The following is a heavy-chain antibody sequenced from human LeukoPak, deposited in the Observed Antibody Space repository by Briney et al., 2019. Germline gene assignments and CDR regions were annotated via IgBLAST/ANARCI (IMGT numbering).Heavy chain of an antibody. CDR3: ARRRYNWNAIDY. D-gene: IGHD1-20*01. V-gene: IGHV3-23*01. J-gene: IGHJ4*02. CDR1: EFTYG. Sequence: GGSLRLSCAASEFTYGMNWVRQAPGKGLECVSAISSSGSNTYYADSVKGRFTISRDNSKNSLYLQMNSLRAEDTAIYYCARRRYNWNAIDYWGQGTLVTVSS. CDR2: ISSSGSNT.